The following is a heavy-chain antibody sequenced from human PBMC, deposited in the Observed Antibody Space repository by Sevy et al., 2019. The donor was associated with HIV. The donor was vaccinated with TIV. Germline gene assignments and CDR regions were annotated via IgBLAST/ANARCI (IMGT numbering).Heavy chain of an antibody. CDR3: ARGYCSGGSCYSHYYYGMDV. J-gene: IGHJ6*02. CDR1: GGSFSGYY. Sequence: SETLSLTCAVYGGSFSGYYWSWIRQPPGKGLEWIGEINHSGSTNYNPPLKSRVTISVDTSKNQFSLKLSSVTAADTAVYYCARGYCSGGSCYSHYYYGMDVWGQGTTVTVSS. D-gene: IGHD2-15*01. CDR2: INHSGST. V-gene: IGHV4-34*01.